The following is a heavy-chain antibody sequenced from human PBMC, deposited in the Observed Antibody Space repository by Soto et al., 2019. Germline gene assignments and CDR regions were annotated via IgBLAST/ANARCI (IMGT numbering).Heavy chain of an antibody. J-gene: IGHJ4*02. V-gene: IGHV1-69*02. CDR3: ARSKQFTEYYDFWSGYYDY. CDR1: GGTFNMCT. D-gene: IGHD3-3*01. CDR2: IIPMFGIA. Sequence: SVKVSCKGSGGTFNMCTITWVRQAPGQGLEWMGRIIPMFGIASYAQNFQGRVTITADKSTSTVYMELSSLRSEDTAVYYCARSKQFTEYYDFWSGYYDYWGQGTLVTVSS.